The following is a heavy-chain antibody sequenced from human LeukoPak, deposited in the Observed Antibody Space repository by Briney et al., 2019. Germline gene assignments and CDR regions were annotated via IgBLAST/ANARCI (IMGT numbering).Heavy chain of an antibody. CDR1: GGSINSHY. J-gene: IGHJ3*02. D-gene: IGHD1-26*01. V-gene: IGHV4-59*08. CDR2: IHYTGTT. CDR3: ATNRVGTYDRPFDI. Sequence: PSETLSLTCIVSGGSINSHYWSWIRQTPGKGLEWIGDIHYTGTTKYNPSVESRVTISIDTSKNQFSLELSSVTATDTAVYFCATNRVGTYDRPFDIWGQGTMVTVSS.